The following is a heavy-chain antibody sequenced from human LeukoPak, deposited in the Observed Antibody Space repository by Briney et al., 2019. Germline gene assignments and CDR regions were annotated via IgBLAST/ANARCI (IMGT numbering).Heavy chain of an antibody. V-gene: IGHV4-31*03. CDR2: IYYSGST. Sequence: PSETLSLTCTVSGGSISSGGYYWSWLRQHPGKGLEWIGYIYYSGSTYYNPSLKSRVTISVDTSKNQFSLKLSSVTAADTAVYYCVSGYCSSTSCSGHYYYYGMDVWGQGTTVTVSS. J-gene: IGHJ6*02. CDR1: GGSISSGGYY. CDR3: VSGYCSSTSCSGHYYYYGMDV. D-gene: IGHD2-2*03.